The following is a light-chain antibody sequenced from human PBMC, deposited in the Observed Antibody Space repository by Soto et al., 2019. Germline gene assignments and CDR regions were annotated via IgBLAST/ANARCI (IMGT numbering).Light chain of an antibody. CDR2: LNSDGRH. Sequence: QPVLTQSPSASASLGASVKLTCTLSSGHSNYDIAWHQQQSEKGPRYLMKLNSDGRHRTGDGIPDRFSGSSSGAERYLTIPRLQSEDEAYYCSQNWVSGIVVFGGGTKLTVL. CDR1: SGHSNYD. CDR3: QNWVSGIVV. J-gene: IGLJ2*01. V-gene: IGLV4-69*01.